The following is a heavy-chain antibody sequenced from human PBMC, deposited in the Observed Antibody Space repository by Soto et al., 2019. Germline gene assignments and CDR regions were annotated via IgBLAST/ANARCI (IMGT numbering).Heavy chain of an antibody. V-gene: IGHV3-23*01. CDR2: ISGSGGST. CDR3: AKAYSSGWEYWYFDL. D-gene: IGHD6-19*01. Sequence: EVQLLESGGGLVQPGGSLRLSCAASGFTFSSYAMSWVRQAPGKGLEWVSAISGSGGSTYYADSVKGRFTISRDNSKNTLDLQMNSLRAEDTAVYYCAKAYSSGWEYWYFDLWGRGTLVTVSS. J-gene: IGHJ2*01. CDR1: GFTFSSYA.